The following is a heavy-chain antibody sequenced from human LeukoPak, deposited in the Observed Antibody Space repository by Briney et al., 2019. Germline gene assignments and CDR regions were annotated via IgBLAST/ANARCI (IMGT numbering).Heavy chain of an antibody. CDR3: ARHVCDSLPSGLGGYSRLCDAFDI. Sequence: SETLSLTCTVSGGSISSSSYYWGWIRQPPGKGLEWIGSIYYSGSTYYNPSLKSRVNISVDTSKNQFSLKLSSVTAADTAVYYCARHVCDSLPSGLGGYSRLCDAFDIWGQGTMVTVSS. CDR2: IYYSGST. CDR1: GGSISSSSYY. V-gene: IGHV4-39*01. J-gene: IGHJ3*02. D-gene: IGHD5-18*01.